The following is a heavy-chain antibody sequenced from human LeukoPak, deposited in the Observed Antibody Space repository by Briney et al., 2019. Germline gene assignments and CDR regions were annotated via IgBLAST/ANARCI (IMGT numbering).Heavy chain of an antibody. J-gene: IGHJ6*02. CDR1: GGSFSGYY. CDR2: INHSGST. Sequence: SETLSLTCAVYGGSFSGYYWSWIRQPPGKGLEWIGEINHSGSTNYNPSLKSRVTISVDTSKNQFSLKLSSVTAADTAVYNCARCPAYYDFWSGSRGHYYYYYGMDVWGQGTTVTVSS. V-gene: IGHV4-34*01. CDR3: ARCPAYYDFWSGSRGHYYYYYGMDV. D-gene: IGHD3-3*01.